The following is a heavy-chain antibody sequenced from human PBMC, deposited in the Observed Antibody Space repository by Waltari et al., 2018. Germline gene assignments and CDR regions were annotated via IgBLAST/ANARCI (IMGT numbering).Heavy chain of an antibody. D-gene: IGHD2-8*01. CDR2: SSHSGST. CDR3: ARGNGVGDNY. CDR1: GGSFNGSY. V-gene: IGHV4-34*01. J-gene: IGHJ4*02. Sequence: QVQLQQWGAGLLKPSETLSITCAVYGGSFNGSYWSWIRQPPGKGLEWIGESSHSGSTDYNPSLKSRVTISVDASKNQFSLKLNSVTAADTAMYYCARGNGVGDNYWGQGTLVTVSS.